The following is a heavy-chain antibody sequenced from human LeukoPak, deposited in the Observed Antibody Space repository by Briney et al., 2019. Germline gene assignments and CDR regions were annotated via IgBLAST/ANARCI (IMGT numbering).Heavy chain of an antibody. D-gene: IGHD3-10*01. V-gene: IGHV3-11*01. CDR3: VRHSGRAGGQ. J-gene: IGHJ4*02. CDR2: ISSNGGDI. Sequence: PGGSLRLSCAASGFDFGVHYMSWLRQTPGKRPEWISYISSNGGDIAYADSVKGRFTISRDNAKSTLHLQMNSLRVEDTAVYHCVRHSGRAGGQWGQGTLIAASS. CDR1: GFDFGVHY.